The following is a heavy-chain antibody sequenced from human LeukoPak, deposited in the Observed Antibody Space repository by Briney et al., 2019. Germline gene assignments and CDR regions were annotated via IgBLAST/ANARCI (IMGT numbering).Heavy chain of an antibody. CDR3: ARHRGEGDDYNFDY. CDR2: IYTSGST. Sequence: PSETLSLTCTVSGGSISSYYWSWIRQPPGKGLEWIGYIYTSGSTNYNPSLKSRVTISVDTSKNQFSLKLSSVTAADTAVYYCARHRGEGDDYNFDYWGQGTLVTVSS. V-gene: IGHV4-4*09. J-gene: IGHJ4*02. CDR1: GGSISSYY. D-gene: IGHD5-24*01.